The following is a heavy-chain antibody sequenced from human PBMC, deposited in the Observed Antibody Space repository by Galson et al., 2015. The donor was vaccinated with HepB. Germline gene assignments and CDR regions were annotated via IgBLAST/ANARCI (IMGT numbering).Heavy chain of an antibody. D-gene: IGHD3-22*01. Sequence: SETLSLTCTVSGGSISSSSYYWGWIRQPPGKGLEWIGSIYYSGSTYYNPSLKSRVTMTTDTSTSTAYMELRSLRSDDTAVYYCATGLYYYDSSGYSDAFDIWGQGTMVTVSS. CDR2: IYYSGST. V-gene: IGHV4-39*01. CDR3: ATGLYYYDSSGYSDAFDI. J-gene: IGHJ3*02. CDR1: GGSISSSSYY.